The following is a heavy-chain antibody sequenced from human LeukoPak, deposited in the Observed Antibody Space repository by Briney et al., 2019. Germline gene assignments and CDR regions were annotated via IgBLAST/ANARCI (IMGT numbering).Heavy chain of an antibody. CDR1: GYTFTSYW. CDR2: IYPGDSES. J-gene: IGHJ4*02. Sequence: GGSLKISCKGSGYTFTSYWIGWVRQMPGKGLEWMGIIYPGDSESKYNPSLQGQVTISADKSISTAYLQWSSLKASDTAIYYCARIEGSTFDYWGQGTLVTVSS. V-gene: IGHV5-51*01. CDR3: ARIEGSTFDY.